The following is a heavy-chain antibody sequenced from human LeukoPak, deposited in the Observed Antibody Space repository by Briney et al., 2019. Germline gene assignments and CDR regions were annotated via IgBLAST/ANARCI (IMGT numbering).Heavy chain of an antibody. CDR2: IYYSGST. CDR1: GGSISSYY. D-gene: IGHD3-10*01. CDR3: ARTTMVRGVIVDYGMDV. J-gene: IGHJ6*02. V-gene: IGHV4-59*08. Sequence: SETLSLTCTVSGGSISSYYWSWIRQPPGKGLEWIGYIYYSGSTNYNPSLKSRVTISVDTSKNQFSLNLSSVTAADTAVYYCARTTMVRGVIVDYGMDVWGQGTTVTVSS.